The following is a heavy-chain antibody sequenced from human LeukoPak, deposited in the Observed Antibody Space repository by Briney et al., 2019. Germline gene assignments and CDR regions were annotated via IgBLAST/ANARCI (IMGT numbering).Heavy chain of an antibody. CDR2: IIPIFGTA. CDR1: GGTFSSYA. Sequence: SVKVSCKASGGTFSSYAISWVRQAPGQGLDWMGGIIPIFGTANYAQKFQGRVTITADESTSTAYMELSSLRSEDTAVYYCASDRGSSGWEPRYYYYYMDVWGKGTTVTVSS. V-gene: IGHV1-69*13. D-gene: IGHD6-19*01. CDR3: ASDRGSSGWEPRYYYYYMDV. J-gene: IGHJ6*03.